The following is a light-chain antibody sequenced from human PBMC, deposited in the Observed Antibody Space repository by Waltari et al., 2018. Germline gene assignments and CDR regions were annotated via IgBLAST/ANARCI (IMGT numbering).Light chain of an antibody. CDR1: QSVISSY. J-gene: IGKJ2*01. CDR2: GAS. CDR3: QQYGSSLPYT. Sequence: EIVLTQSPGTLSLSPGERATLSCRASQSVISSYLAWYQQKPGQAPRHLIYGASSRATGIPDRFSGSGSGTDFTLTISRLEPEDFAVYYCQQYGSSLPYTFGQGTKLEIK. V-gene: IGKV3-20*01.